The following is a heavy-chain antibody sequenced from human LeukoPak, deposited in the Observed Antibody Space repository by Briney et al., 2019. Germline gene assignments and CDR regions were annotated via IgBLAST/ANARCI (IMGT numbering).Heavy chain of an antibody. V-gene: IGHV3-23*01. CDR2: ISGSGGST. Sequence: GGSLRLSCAASGFTLSSYGMSWVRQAPGKGLEWVSAISGSGGSTYYADSVKGRFTISRDNSKNTLYLQMNSLRAEDTAVYYCAKSSEYYYGSGSYYAFFDHWGQGTLVTVSS. CDR3: AKSSEYYYGSGSYYAFFDH. CDR1: GFTLSSYG. D-gene: IGHD3-10*01. J-gene: IGHJ4*02.